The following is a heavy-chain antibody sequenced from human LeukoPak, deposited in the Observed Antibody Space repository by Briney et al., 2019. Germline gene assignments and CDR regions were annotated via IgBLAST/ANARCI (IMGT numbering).Heavy chain of an antibody. J-gene: IGHJ3*02. D-gene: IGHD3-9*01. CDR2: IYTSGST. V-gene: IGHV4-61*02. CDR1: GGSISSGSYY. Sequence: SQTLSLTCTVSGGSISSGSYYWSWIRQPAGKGLEWIGRIYTSGSTNYNPSLKSRVTISVDTSKNQFSLKLSSVTAADTAVYYCARVGYFDWLPRPDAFDIWGQGTMVTVSS. CDR3: ARVGYFDWLPRPDAFDI.